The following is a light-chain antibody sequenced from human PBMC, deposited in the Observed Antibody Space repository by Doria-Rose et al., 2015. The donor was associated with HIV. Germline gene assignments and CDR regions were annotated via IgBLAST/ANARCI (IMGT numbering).Light chain of an antibody. CDR3: QQSYSTPLT. Sequence: DIRVTQSPSSLSASVGDRVTITCRASQSTGSFLNWYQQKPGKATKLLIYAASSLQNVVPSRFSGSGSGTDFTLTISSLQPEDFATYFCQQSYSTPLTFGGGTKVEIK. V-gene: IGKV1-39*01. CDR1: QSTGSF. CDR2: AAS. J-gene: IGKJ4*01.